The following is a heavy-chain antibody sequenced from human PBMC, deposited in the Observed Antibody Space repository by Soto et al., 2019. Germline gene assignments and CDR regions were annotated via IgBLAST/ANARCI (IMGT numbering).Heavy chain of an antibody. CDR3: AHRSRGYAYYFDQ. D-gene: IGHD5-12*01. CDR1: GFSLSTRGVG. Sequence: QITLKESGPTLAKPTQTLTLTCSFSGFSLSTRGVGVGWIRQPPGKALEWLALIFWDDDKWYSPSLRSRLTITDDTSKNQVVLIMTNMDPVDTATYYCAHRSRGYAYYFDQWGQGTLVTVSS. V-gene: IGHV2-5*02. CDR2: IFWDDDK. J-gene: IGHJ4*02.